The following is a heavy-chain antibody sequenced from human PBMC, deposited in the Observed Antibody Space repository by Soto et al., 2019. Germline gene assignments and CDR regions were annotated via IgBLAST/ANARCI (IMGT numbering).Heavy chain of an antibody. CDR1: GFSLSTSGVG. D-gene: IGHD5-12*01. V-gene: IGHV2-5*01. CDR2: IYWNDDK. Sequence: SGPTLVNPTQTLTLTCTFSGFSLSTSGVGVGWIRQPPGKALEWLALIYWNDDKRYSPSLKSRLTITKDTSKNQVVLTMTNMDPVDTATYYCAHPSDIALDLYFDYWGQGTLVTVSS. CDR3: AHPSDIALDLYFDY. J-gene: IGHJ4*02.